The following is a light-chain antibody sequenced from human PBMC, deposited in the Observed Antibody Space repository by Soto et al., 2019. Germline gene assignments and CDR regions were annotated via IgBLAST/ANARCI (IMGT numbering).Light chain of an antibody. J-gene: IGLJ1*01. V-gene: IGLV2-14*01. CDR2: DVS. Sequence: QSALTQPASVSGSPGQSITISCTGTSSDVGGYNYVSWYQQHPVEAPKLMIYDVSNRPSGVSNRFSGSKSGNTASLTISGLQAEDEADYYCSSYTSSSTYVFGTGTKVTVL. CDR1: SSDVGGYNY. CDR3: SSYTSSSTYV.